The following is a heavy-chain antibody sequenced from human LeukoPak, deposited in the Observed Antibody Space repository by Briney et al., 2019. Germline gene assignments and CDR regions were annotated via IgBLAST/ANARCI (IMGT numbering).Heavy chain of an antibody. CDR3: AELGITMIGGV. Sequence: GGSLRLSCAASGFTFSDNYMTWVRQAPGKGLEWLSYISGNGGVIHYADSVKGRFTISRDNAKNSLYLQMNSLRAEDTAVYYCAELGITMIGGVWGKGTTVTISS. CDR1: GFTFSDNY. V-gene: IGHV3-11*04. J-gene: IGHJ6*04. D-gene: IGHD3-10*02. CDR2: ISGNGGVI.